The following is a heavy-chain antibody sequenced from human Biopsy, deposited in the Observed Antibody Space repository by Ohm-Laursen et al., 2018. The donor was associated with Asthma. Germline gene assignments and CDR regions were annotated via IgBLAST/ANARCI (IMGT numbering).Heavy chain of an antibody. J-gene: IGHJ6*02. Sequence: GSLRLSCAASGFTFSDYFMTWVRQAPGKGLEWVSSISRSGTTTYHAEFVMDRFTISRDNAQNSLFLQMDSLRPEDTAIYFCARVFESSQWSPFYFFRLDVWGQGTTVAVS. CDR3: ARVFESSQWSPFYFFRLDV. D-gene: IGHD2/OR15-2a*01. V-gene: IGHV3-11*01. CDR2: ISRSGTTT. CDR1: GFTFSDYF.